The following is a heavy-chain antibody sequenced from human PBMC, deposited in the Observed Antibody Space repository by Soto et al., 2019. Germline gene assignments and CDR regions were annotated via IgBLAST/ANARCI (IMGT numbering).Heavy chain of an antibody. V-gene: IGHV3-23*01. D-gene: IGHD3-16*01. CDR1: GFIFSNHA. J-gene: IGHJ5*02. CDR3: ARDDYTYGVS. Sequence: EVQLLESGGGLVQPGGSLRLSCAASGFIFSNHAMSWVRQVPGKGLEWVSGISAGGNLIYYADSVKGRFVISRDDTTNSLFLQMDNLRADDTAVYYCARDDYTYGVSWGQGTLVTVSS. CDR2: ISAGGNLI.